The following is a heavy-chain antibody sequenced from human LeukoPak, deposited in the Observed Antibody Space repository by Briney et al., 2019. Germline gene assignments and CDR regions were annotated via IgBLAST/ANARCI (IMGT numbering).Heavy chain of an antibody. J-gene: IGHJ3*02. CDR1: GYTFTSYY. CDR2: INPSGGST. V-gene: IGHV1-46*01. Sequence: ASVKVSCKASGYTFTSYYMHWVRQAPGQGLEWMGIINPSGGSTSDAQKSQGRVTMPRYPSTSTVYMELSSLRSEDTPVYYCASLDAVAGTSGAFDIWGQGTMVTVSS. D-gene: IGHD6-19*01. CDR3: ASLDAVAGTSGAFDI.